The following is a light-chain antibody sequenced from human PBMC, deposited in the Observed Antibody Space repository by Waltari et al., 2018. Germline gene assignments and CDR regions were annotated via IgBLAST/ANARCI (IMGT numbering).Light chain of an antibody. CDR2: KVS. Sequence: DVVMTQSPFSLPVPLGQPASISCRSSQSLVPRDGTTYLNWFHQRPGQSPRRLIYKVSKLYAGVPDRFSGSGSGTDFTLKISRVEAEDVGVYYCMQATRWPALTFGGGTKVEIK. CDR1: QSLVPRDGTTY. J-gene: IGKJ4*01. CDR3: MQATRWPALT. V-gene: IGKV2-30*02.